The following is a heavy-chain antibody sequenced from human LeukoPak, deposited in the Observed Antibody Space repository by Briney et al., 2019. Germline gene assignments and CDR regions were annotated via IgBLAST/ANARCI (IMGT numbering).Heavy chain of an antibody. CDR3: ARVEDSVYYASSGIMGFDY. Sequence: PSETLSLTCAVYGGSFSGYYWSWIRQPPGKGLEWIGEINHSGSTNYNPSLKSRVTISVDTSKNQFSLKLSSVTAADTAVYYCARVEDSVYYASSGIMGFDYWGQGTLVTVSS. CDR1: GGSFSGYY. D-gene: IGHD3-22*01. CDR2: INHSGST. J-gene: IGHJ4*02. V-gene: IGHV4-34*01.